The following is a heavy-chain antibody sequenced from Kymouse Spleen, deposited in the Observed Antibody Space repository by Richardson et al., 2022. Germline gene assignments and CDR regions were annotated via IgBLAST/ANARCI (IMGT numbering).Heavy chain of an antibody. V-gene: IGHV3-9*01. CDR1: GFTFDDYA. CDR3: AKDHYDSSGYYRYYFDY. J-gene: IGHJ4*02. Sequence: EVQLVESGGGLVQPGRSLRLSCAASGFTFDDYAMHWVRQAPGKGLEWVSGISWNSGSIGYADSVKGRFTISRDNAKNSLYLQMNSLRAEDTALYYCAKDHYDSSGYYRYYFDYWGQGTLVTVSS. D-gene: IGHD3-22*01. CDR2: ISWNSGSI.